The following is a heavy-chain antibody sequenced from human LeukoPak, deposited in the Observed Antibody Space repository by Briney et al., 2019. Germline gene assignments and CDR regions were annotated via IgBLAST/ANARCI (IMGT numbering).Heavy chain of an antibody. CDR1: GIIFSSNW. V-gene: IGHV3-74*01. CDR2: INSDGSST. Sequence: PGGSLRLSCAASGIIFSSNWMHWVRQAPGKGLVWVSRINSDGSSTSYADSVKGRFTISRDNAKNTLYLQMNSLRVEDTAVYYCTSLSGPWGQGTLVTVSS. D-gene: IGHD3-10*01. CDR3: TSLSGP. J-gene: IGHJ4*02.